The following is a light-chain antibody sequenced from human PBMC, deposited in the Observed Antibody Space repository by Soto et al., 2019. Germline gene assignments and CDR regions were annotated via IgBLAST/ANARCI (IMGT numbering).Light chain of an antibody. J-gene: IGKJ1*01. Sequence: DIRMTQSPSSVSASVGDSVTISCQTSQTLTNLVNWSQHKQGAAPKHLISGASNLQSGVPPRFPGRGVGTDFSLIINGLQPGDVATDYWQETYRHPRTFGQGT. CDR1: QTLTNL. CDR3: QETYRHPRT. CDR2: GAS. V-gene: IGKV1-39*01.